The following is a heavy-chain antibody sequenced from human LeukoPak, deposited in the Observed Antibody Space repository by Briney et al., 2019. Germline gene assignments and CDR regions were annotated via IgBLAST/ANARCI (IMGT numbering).Heavy chain of an antibody. D-gene: IGHD3-22*01. Sequence: SVKVSCKASGGTFISYAISWVRQAPGQGLEWMGGIIPIFGTANYAQKFQGRVTITADESTSTAYMELSSLRSEDTAVYYCARDLHYYDSSGTYFSSYYYYGMDVWGQGTTVTVSS. CDR3: ARDLHYYDSSGTYFSSYYYYGMDV. CDR1: GGTFISYA. V-gene: IGHV1-69*13. CDR2: IIPIFGTA. J-gene: IGHJ6*02.